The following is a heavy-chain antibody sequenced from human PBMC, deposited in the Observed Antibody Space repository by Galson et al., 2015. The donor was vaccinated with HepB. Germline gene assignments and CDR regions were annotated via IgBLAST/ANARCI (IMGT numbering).Heavy chain of an antibody. CDR1: GFTFSSYS. D-gene: IGHD3-10*01. V-gene: IGHV3-21*01. Sequence: SLRLSCAASGFTFSSYSMNWVRQAPGKGLGWVSSISSSSSYIYYADSVKGRFTISRDNAKNSLYLQMNSLRAEDTAVYYCARGGRKYGSALDYWGQGTLVTVSS. J-gene: IGHJ4*02. CDR3: ARGGRKYGSALDY. CDR2: ISSSSSYI.